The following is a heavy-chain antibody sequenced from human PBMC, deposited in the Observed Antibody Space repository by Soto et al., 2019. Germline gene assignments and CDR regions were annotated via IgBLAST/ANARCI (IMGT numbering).Heavy chain of an antibody. CDR1: GFTFRNYW. CDR2: INSDGSST. V-gene: IGHV3-74*01. Sequence: DVQLGESGGGLVQSGGSLRLSCAASGFTFRNYWMHWVRQAPGKGLEWVTRINSDGSSTSYADSVKGRFTISRDNAKNTLYLQMNSLGAEDTAMYYCAAETYYDILNGYHPLDYWGQGTLAIVSS. D-gene: IGHD3-9*01. CDR3: AAETYYDILNGYHPLDY. J-gene: IGHJ4*02.